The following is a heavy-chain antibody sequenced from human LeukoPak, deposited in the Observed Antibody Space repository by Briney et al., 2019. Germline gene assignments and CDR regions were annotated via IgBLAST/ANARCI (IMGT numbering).Heavy chain of an antibody. Sequence: GGSLGLSCAASGFTFSSYAMSWVRQAPGKGLEWVSAISGSGGSTYYADSVKGRFTISRDNSKNTLYLQMNSLRAEDTAVYYCAKSAGILEWLFSSPYYYYMDVWGKGTTVTVSS. J-gene: IGHJ6*03. CDR3: AKSAGILEWLFSSPYYYYMDV. CDR2: ISGSGGST. D-gene: IGHD3-3*01. CDR1: GFTFSSYA. V-gene: IGHV3-23*01.